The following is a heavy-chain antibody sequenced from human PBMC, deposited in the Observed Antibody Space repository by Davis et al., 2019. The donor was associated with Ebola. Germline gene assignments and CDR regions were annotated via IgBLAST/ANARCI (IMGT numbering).Heavy chain of an antibody. Sequence: ASVKVSCKASGYNFTGYAMNWVRQAPGQGLEWMGWINTNTGNPTYAQGFTGRFVFSLDTSVSMAYLQITSLRADDTAIYYCVRDAIDGYNWSHWGQGTLVTVSS. V-gene: IGHV7-4-1*04. CDR3: VRDAIDGYNWSH. CDR1: GYNFTGYA. D-gene: IGHD5-24*01. CDR2: INTNTGNP. J-gene: IGHJ4*02.